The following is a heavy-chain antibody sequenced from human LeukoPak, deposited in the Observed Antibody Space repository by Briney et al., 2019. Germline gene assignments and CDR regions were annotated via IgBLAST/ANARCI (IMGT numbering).Heavy chain of an antibody. Sequence: GGSLRLSCAASRFTFSTYWMHWVRQAPGTGLVWVSRIKSDGSNSNYADCVKGRFTISRDNAKNTLYLQMNSLRAEDTAVYHCVRVGGRSSIGGDCWGQGTLVTVSS. CDR2: IKSDGSNS. CDR1: RFTFSTYW. J-gene: IGHJ4*02. D-gene: IGHD3-10*01. CDR3: VRVGGRSSIGGDC. V-gene: IGHV3-74*01.